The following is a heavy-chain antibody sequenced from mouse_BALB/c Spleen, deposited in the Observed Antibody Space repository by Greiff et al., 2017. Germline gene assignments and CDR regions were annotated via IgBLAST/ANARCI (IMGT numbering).Heavy chain of an antibody. CDR1: GYTFTSYW. D-gene: IGHD1-1*01. J-gene: IGHJ2*01. CDR2: IYPGDGDT. Sequence: QVQLQQSGAELARPGASVKLSCKASGYTFTSYWMQWVKQRPGQGLEWIGAIYPGDGDTRYTQKFKGKATLTADKSSSTAYMQLSSLASEDSAVYYCARYDYYGSSYYFDYWGQGTTLTVSS. V-gene: IGHV1-87*01. CDR3: ARYDYYGSSYYFDY.